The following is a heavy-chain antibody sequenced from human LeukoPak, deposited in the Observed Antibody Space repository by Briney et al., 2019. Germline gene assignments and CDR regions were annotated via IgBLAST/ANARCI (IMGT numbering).Heavy chain of an antibody. J-gene: IGHJ5*02. V-gene: IGHV4-38-2*01. Sequence: SETLSLTCAVSVYSINSGYYWGWIRQPPGKGLEWIGTIYHSGDTYYNPSLKSRVTISVDTAKNHFSLKLSSVTAADTAVYYCVRERYYYDDSGYSAPGWFDPWGQGTLVTVSS. CDR1: VYSINSGYY. CDR3: VRERYYYDDSGYSAPGWFDP. CDR2: IYHSGDT. D-gene: IGHD3-22*01.